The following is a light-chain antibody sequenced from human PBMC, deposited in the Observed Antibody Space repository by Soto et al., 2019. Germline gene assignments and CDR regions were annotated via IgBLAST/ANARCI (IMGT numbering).Light chain of an antibody. Sequence: DIQMTQSPSTLSASVGDRVTITCRASHSISSWLAWYQQKAGKAPKALIYKASNLESGVPSRFSGSGSGTEFTLTISSXQPDDFATYYCQQYNGYPWTFGQGTKVDTK. CDR2: KAS. CDR1: HSISSW. J-gene: IGKJ1*01. V-gene: IGKV1-5*03. CDR3: QQYNGYPWT.